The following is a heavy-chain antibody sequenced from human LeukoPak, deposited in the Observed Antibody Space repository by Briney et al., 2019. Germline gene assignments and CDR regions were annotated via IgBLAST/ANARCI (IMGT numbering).Heavy chain of an antibody. D-gene: IGHD3-22*01. CDR3: VYDSSGYPTPAFDY. Sequence: GGSLRLSCAASGFTFSSYAMSWVRQAPGKGLEWVSAISGSGGSTYYADSVKGRFTISRDNSKNTLYLQMNSLRAKDTAVYYCVYDSSGYPTPAFDYWGQGTLVTVSS. CDR2: ISGSGGST. CDR1: GFTFSSYA. V-gene: IGHV3-23*01. J-gene: IGHJ4*02.